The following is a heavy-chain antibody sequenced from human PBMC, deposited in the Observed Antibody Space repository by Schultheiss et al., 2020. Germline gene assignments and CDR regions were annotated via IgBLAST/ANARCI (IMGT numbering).Heavy chain of an antibody. CDR3: ARDLVGDYVKGHFDI. CDR2: FDPEDGET. D-gene: IGHD4-17*01. CDR1: GYTLTELS. J-gene: IGHJ3*02. Sequence: ASVTVSCKVSGYTLTELSMHWVRQAPGKGLEWMGGFDPEDGETIYAQKFQGRVTITRDTSASTAYMELSSLRSEDTAVYYCARDLVGDYVKGHFDIWGQGTMVTVSS. V-gene: IGHV1-24*01.